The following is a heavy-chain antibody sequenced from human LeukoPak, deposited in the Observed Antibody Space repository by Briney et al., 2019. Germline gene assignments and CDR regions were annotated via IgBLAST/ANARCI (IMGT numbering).Heavy chain of an antibody. CDR2: INPNSGGT. J-gene: IGHJ6*02. V-gene: IGHV1-2*02. Sequence: ASVKVSCKASGYTFTGYYMHWVRQAPGQGLEWMGWINPNSGGTNYAQKFQGRVTMTRDTSISTAYMELSRLRSDDTAVYYCARDLLAPDYYYGMDVWGQGTTVTVSS. D-gene: IGHD2-15*01. CDR1: GYTFTGYY. CDR3: ARDLLAPDYYYGMDV.